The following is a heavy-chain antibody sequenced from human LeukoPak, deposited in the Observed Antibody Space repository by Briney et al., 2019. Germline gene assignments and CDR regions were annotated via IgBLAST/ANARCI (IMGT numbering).Heavy chain of an antibody. CDR3: ARRGSITSYMDV. J-gene: IGHJ6*03. V-gene: IGHV4-39*01. CDR1: GGSLSSNSYY. CDR2: IYYSGST. Sequence: SETLSLTCTVSGGSLSSNSYYWGWVRQPPGTGLKWIGSIYYSGSTYYNPSLKSRVTISVDTSKNQFSLKLNSVTAADTAVYYCARRGSITSYMDVWGKGTTVTISS. D-gene: IGHD3-3*01.